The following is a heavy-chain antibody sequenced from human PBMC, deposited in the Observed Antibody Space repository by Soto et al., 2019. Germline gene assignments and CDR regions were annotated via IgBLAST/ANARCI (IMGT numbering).Heavy chain of an antibody. CDR3: ARDRSSSGWYYYYGMDV. V-gene: IGHV3-21*01. J-gene: IGHJ6*02. CDR2: ISSSSSYI. Sequence: GGSLRLSCAASGFTFISYSMNWVRQAPGKGLEWVSSISSSSSYIYYADSVKGRFTISRDNAKNSLYLQMNSLRAEDAAVYYCARDRSSSGWYYYYGMDVWGQGTTVTVSS. CDR1: GFTFISYS. D-gene: IGHD6-19*01.